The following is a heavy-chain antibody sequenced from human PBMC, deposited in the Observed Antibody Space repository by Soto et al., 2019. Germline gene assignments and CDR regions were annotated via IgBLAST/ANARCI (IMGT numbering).Heavy chain of an antibody. D-gene: IGHD4-17*01. V-gene: IGHV3-30-3*01. CDR3: ARAIYGGNRHYYYGMDV. CDR2: ISYDGSNK. Sequence: QVQLVESGGGVVQPGRSLRLSCAASGFTFSSYAMHWVRQAPGKGLEWVAVISYDGSNKYYADSVKGRFTISRDNSKNTLYLQMNSLRAEDTAVYYCARAIYGGNRHYYYGMDVWGQGTTVTVSS. J-gene: IGHJ6*02. CDR1: GFTFSSYA.